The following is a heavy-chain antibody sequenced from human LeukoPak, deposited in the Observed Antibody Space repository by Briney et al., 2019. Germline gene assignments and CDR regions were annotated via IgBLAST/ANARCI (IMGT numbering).Heavy chain of an antibody. J-gene: IGHJ4*02. CDR1: GFTFTSSA. CDR3: ATNRVHYYGSGSLGY. CDR2: IVIGSGNT. D-gene: IGHD3-10*01. V-gene: IGHV1-58*02. Sequence: SVKVSCKASGFTFTSSAMQWVRQARGQRLEWIGWIVIGSGNTNYAQKFQERVTITRDMSTSTAYMELSSLRSEDTAVYYCATNRVHYYGSGSLGYWGQGTLVTVSS.